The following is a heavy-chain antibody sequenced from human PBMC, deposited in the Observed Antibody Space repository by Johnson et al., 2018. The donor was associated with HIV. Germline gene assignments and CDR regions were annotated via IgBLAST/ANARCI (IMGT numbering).Heavy chain of an antibody. Sequence: VQLVESGGGLIQPGGSLRLSCAASGFTVSSNYMSWVRQAPGKGLEWVSVISSGADTWYAGSVTGRFSISRDNSKNTLYLQMNSLRAEDTGVYYCSTFFVVGTETGAFDIWGQGTMVTVSS. CDR3: STFFVVGTETGAFDI. CDR2: ISSGADT. V-gene: IGHV3-53*01. D-gene: IGHD2-21*02. CDR1: GFTVSSNY. J-gene: IGHJ3*02.